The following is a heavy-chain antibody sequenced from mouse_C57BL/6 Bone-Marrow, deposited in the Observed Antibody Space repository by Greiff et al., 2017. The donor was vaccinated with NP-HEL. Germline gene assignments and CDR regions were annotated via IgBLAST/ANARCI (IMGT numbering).Heavy chain of an antibody. CDR1: GFTFTDYY. D-gene: IGHD2-12*01. V-gene: IGHV7-3*01. Sequence: DVMLVESGGGLVQPGGSLSLSCAASGFTFTDYYMSWVRQPPGKALEWLGFIRNKANGYTTEYSASVKGRFTISRDNSQSILYLQMNALRAEDSATYYCARYLRRYYYAMDYWGQGTSVTVSS. CDR3: ARYLRRYYYAMDY. J-gene: IGHJ4*01. CDR2: IRNKANGYTT.